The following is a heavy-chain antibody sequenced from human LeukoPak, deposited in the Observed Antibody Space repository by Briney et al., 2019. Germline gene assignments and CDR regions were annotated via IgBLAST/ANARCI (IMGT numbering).Heavy chain of an antibody. J-gene: IGHJ6*02. V-gene: IGHV4-30-4*01. CDR1: GGSISSGDYY. CDR3: ARDSRGYNSIWYYYGMDV. Sequence: SETLSLTCTVSGGSISSGDYYWSWIRQPPGKGLEWIGYIYYSGSTYYNPSLKSRVTISVDTSKNQFSLKLSSVTAADTAVYYCARDSRGYNSIWYYYGMDVWGQGTTVTVSS. D-gene: IGHD5-18*01. CDR2: IYYSGST.